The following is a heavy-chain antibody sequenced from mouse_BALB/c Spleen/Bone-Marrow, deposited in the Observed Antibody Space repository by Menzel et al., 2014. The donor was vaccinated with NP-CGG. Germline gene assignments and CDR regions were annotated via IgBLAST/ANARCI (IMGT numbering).Heavy chain of an antibody. D-gene: IGHD1-2*01. CDR1: GFTFSSFG. CDR3: ATTLLLLSYAMDY. Sequence: EVKLVESGGGLVQPGGSRKLSCAASGFTFSSFGMHWVRQAPEKGLEWVAYISSGSSTIYYADTVKGRFTISRDNPKNTLFLQMASLRTENTAMYYCATTLLLLSYAMDYWGQGTSVTVSS. J-gene: IGHJ4*01. V-gene: IGHV5-17*02. CDR2: ISSGSSTI.